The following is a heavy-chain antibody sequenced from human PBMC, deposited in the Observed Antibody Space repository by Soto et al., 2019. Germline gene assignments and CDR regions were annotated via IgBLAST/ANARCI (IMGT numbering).Heavy chain of an antibody. CDR1: GGSISSYY. J-gene: IGHJ4*02. Sequence: PSETLSLTCTVSGGSISSYYWSWIRQPPGKGLEWIGYIYYSGSTNYNPSLKSRVTISVDTSKNQFSLKLGSVTAADTAVYYCARRYGYSFDYWGQGTRVTVSS. V-gene: IGHV4-59*08. D-gene: IGHD1-1*01. CDR3: ARRYGYSFDY. CDR2: IYYSGST.